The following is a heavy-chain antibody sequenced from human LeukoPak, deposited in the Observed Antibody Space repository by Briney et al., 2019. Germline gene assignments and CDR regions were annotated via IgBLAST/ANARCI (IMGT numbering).Heavy chain of an antibody. J-gene: IGHJ6*03. CDR3: ARAGELLWFGELSYYMDV. CDR1: GFTFSSYE. Sequence: GSLRLSCAASGFTFSSYEMNWVRQAPGKGLEWVSYISSSGSTIYYADSVKGRFTISRDNAKNSLYLQMNSLRAEDTAVYYCARAGELLWFGELSYYMDVWGKGTTVTISS. CDR2: ISSSGSTI. D-gene: IGHD3-10*01. V-gene: IGHV3-48*03.